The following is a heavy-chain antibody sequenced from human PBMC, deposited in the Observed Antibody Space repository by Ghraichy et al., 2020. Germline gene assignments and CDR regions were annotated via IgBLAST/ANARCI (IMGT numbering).Heavy chain of an antibody. Sequence: GSLRLSCAASGFTFSSYSMNWVRQAPGKGLEWVSSISSSSSYIYYADSVKGRFTISRDNAKNSLYLQMNSLRAKDTAVYYCAVGAAIPAAKANWFDPWGQGTLVTVSS. V-gene: IGHV3-21*01. CDR3: AVGAAIPAAKANWFDP. J-gene: IGHJ5*02. CDR2: ISSSSSYI. D-gene: IGHD2-2*01. CDR1: GFTFSSYS.